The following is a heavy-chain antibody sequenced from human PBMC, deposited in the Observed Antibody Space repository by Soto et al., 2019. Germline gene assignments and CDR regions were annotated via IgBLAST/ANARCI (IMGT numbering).Heavy chain of an antibody. V-gene: IGHV3-53*01. CDR1: GFSVGGNP. CDR3: ARGVNDDS. J-gene: IGHJ4*02. D-gene: IGHD1-1*01. CDR2: IHTGGST. Sequence: EVKLVESGGGLMQPGGSLRLSCAASGFSVGGNPMTWVRQAPGKGLEWVASIHTGGSTFYPDPVKGRFTISRDNSKNMVYLQMNSLTVGDTAMYFCARGVNDDSWGRGTLVTVSS.